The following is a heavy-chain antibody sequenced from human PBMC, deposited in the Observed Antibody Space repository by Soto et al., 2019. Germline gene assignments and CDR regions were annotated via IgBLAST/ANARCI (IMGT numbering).Heavy chain of an antibody. D-gene: IGHD6-19*01. Sequence: EVQLLESGGGVVQPGGSLRLSCEASGFNFKKFAMGWVRQAPGEGLEWVSGISCCGGSTSYADSVKGRFTLARDDSKNTLSLHLNSLRFEETARYFCAKADGEQWLIPHLDNWGQGNLFTVS. CDR1: GFNFKKFA. J-gene: IGHJ4*02. V-gene: IGHV3-23*01. CDR2: ISCCGGST. CDR3: AKADGEQWLIPHLDN.